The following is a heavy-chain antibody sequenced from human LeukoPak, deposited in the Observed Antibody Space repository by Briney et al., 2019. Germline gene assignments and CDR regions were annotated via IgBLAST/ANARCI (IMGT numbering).Heavy chain of an antibody. V-gene: IGHV4-39*07. Sequence: SETLSLTCTVSGGSISSGSYYWGRIRQPPGKGLEWIGSIYHSGYTYYNPSLKSRVTISVDTSKNQFSLKLSSVTAADTAVYYCARLYGDYVAPFDYWGQGTLVTVSS. CDR2: IYHSGYT. J-gene: IGHJ4*02. CDR3: ARLYGDYVAPFDY. CDR1: GGSISSGSYY. D-gene: IGHD4-17*01.